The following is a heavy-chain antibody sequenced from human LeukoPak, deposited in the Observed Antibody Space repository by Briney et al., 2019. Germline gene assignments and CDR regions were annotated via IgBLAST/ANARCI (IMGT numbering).Heavy chain of an antibody. CDR1: GYTFTGYY. D-gene: IGHD3-22*01. V-gene: IGHV1-2*02. CDR3: ATTYYYDSSGYRGDAFDI. J-gene: IGHJ3*02. Sequence: ASVKVSCKASGYTFTGYYMHWVRQAPGQGLEWMGWINPNSGGTNYAQKFQGRVTMTRDTSISTACMELSRLRSDDTAVYYCATTYYYDSSGYRGDAFDIWGQGTMVTVSS. CDR2: INPNSGGT.